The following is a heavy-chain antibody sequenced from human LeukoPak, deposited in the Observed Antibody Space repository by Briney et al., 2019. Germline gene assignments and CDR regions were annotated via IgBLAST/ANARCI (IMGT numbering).Heavy chain of an antibody. V-gene: IGHV4-4*02. CDR1: GGSISSSKW. J-gene: IGHJ3*02. D-gene: IGHD1-26*01. CDR2: IYHSGST. CDR3: ARARSGSPGDAFDI. Sequence: SETLSLTCAVSGGSISSSKWWSWVRQPPGQGLEWIGEIYHSGSTNYNPSLKSRVTISVDKSKNQFSLKLSSVTAADTAVYYCARARSGSPGDAFDIWGQGTMVTVSS.